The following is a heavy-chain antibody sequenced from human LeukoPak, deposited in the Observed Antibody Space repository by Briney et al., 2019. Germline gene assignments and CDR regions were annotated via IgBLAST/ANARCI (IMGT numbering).Heavy chain of an antibody. V-gene: IGHV1-18*01. CDR3: ARGRPSDY. CDR2: ISAYNGDT. J-gene: IGHJ4*02. CDR1: GYTFTDFG. Sequence: GASVKVSCKTSGYTFTDFGMSWVRRAPGQGLEWMGWISAYNGDTNYAHNLQDRVTMTTDTSTSTAYMELRSLRSDDTAVYYCARGRPSDYWGQGTLVTVSS.